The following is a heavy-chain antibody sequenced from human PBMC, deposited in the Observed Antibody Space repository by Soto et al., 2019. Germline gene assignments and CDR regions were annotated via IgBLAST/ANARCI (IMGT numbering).Heavy chain of an antibody. D-gene: IGHD3-9*01. CDR2: IYYSGST. CDR3: ARGRTYYDILTGQISHWFDP. Sequence: SETLSLTCTVSGGSISSYYWSWIRQPPGKGLEWIGYIYYSGSTNYNPSLKSRVTISVDTSKNQFSLKLSSVTAADTAVYYCARGRTYYDILTGQISHWFDPWGQGTLVTVSS. V-gene: IGHV4-59*01. J-gene: IGHJ5*02. CDR1: GGSISSYY.